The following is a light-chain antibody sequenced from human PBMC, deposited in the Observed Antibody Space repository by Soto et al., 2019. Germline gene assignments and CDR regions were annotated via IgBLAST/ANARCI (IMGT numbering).Light chain of an antibody. CDR2: GAS. J-gene: IGKJ4*01. CDR1: QSVSSN. Sequence: EIVMTQSPATLSVSPGESATLSCRVSQSVSSNLAWYQQKPGQAPTLLIYGASTRATGIPARFSGSGSGTEFTLTISSLQSEDFAVYYCQQYNNWPPLTFGGGTKVDIK. V-gene: IGKV3-15*01. CDR3: QQYNNWPPLT.